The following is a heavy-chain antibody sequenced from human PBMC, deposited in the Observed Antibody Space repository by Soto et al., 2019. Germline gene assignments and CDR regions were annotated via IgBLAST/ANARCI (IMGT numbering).Heavy chain of an antibody. CDR3: ARQPVAGTAFFDY. CDR1: GYTFTCYR. D-gene: IGHD6-19*01. Sequence: QVQLVQSGAEVKKPGASVKVSCKSSGYTFTCYRISWLRQAPGQGLEWMGWISAYNGNTNYAQKLPGRVTMTTDTSTITADMELRILRSDDTAVYYCARQPVAGTAFFDYWGQGTLVTVSS. V-gene: IGHV1-18*01. CDR2: ISAYNGNT. J-gene: IGHJ4*02.